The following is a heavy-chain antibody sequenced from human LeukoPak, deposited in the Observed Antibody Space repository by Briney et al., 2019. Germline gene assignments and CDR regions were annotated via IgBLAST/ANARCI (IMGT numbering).Heavy chain of an antibody. CDR2: INHSGST. V-gene: IGHV4-30-2*01. Sequence: SESLSLTCIVSGGSISSGDYYWSWIRQPPGKGLEWIGYINHSGSTYYKPSLKSRVTISADTSKSQFSLKLSSVIAADTAVYYCARGTGALLWFGEFDYWGQGTLVTVSS. CDR1: GGSISSGDYY. J-gene: IGHJ4*02. D-gene: IGHD3-10*01. CDR3: ARGTGALLWFGEFDY.